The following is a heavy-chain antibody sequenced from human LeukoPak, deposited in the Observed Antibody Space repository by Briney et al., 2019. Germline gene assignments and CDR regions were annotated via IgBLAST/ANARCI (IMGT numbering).Heavy chain of an antibody. J-gene: IGHJ4*02. CDR3: AKEREYYDSSGYSGFDY. CDR2: IGGGATT. CDR1: GFTFTNYV. D-gene: IGHD3-22*01. Sequence: GGSLRLSCAASGFTFTNYVMNWVRQAPGKGLEWVSAIGGGATTYYSDYVKGRFTISRDNSKNTLHLQMNSLRAEDTAVYYCAKEREYYDSSGYSGFDYWGQGTLVTVSS. V-gene: IGHV3-23*01.